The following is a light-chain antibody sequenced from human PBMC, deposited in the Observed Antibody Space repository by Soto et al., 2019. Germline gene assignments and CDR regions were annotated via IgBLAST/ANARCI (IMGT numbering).Light chain of an antibody. CDR3: SSYASSSTLV. V-gene: IGLV2-14*01. CDR2: EVS. J-gene: IGLJ2*01. Sequence: QSALTQPASVSGSPGQSITISCTGTSSDVGGYNYVSWYQQHPGKAPKLMIYEVSNRPSGVSNRFSASKSGSTASLTISGLQAEDEADYYCSSYASSSTLVFGGGTKLTVL. CDR1: SSDVGGYNY.